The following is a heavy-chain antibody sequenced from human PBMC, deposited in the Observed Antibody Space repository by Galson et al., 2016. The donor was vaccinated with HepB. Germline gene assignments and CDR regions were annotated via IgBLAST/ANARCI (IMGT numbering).Heavy chain of an antibody. V-gene: IGHV4-31*03. CDR1: GGSISSGDYY. D-gene: IGHD6-13*01. CDR2: ISYSGST. Sequence: TLSLTCTVSGGSISSGDYYWSWIRQHPGKGLEWIGYISYSGSTYYNPSLKSRVTISVDTSKNQFSLKLSSVTAADTAVYYCARLFEQQLEWEDYWYFDLWGRGTLVTVSS. J-gene: IGHJ2*01. CDR3: ARLFEQQLEWEDYWYFDL.